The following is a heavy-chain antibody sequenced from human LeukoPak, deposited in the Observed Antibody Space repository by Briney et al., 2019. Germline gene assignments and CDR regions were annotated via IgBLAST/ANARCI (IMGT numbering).Heavy chain of an antibody. CDR3: ARDLSGVDS. J-gene: IGHJ4*02. CDR2: IWYDGSHK. V-gene: IGHV3-33*01. CDR1: GFSFSSYG. Sequence: PGRSLRLSCAASGFSFSSYGMSWVRQAPGKGLEWVAVIWYDGSHKYYADSVKGRFTISRDNSKNTLYLQMNSLRAEDTAVYYCARDLSGVDSWGQGTLVTVSS. D-gene: IGHD2-8*02.